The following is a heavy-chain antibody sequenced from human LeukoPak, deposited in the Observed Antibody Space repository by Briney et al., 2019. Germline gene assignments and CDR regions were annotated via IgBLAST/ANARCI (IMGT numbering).Heavy chain of an antibody. Sequence: PSETLSLPCTVSGGSISSYYWSWIRQPPGKGLEWIGYIYYSGRNNYNPSLKSRVTISVDTSKNQFSLKLSSVTAADTAVYYCASRRAQRAFDIWVQGTMVSVSS. CDR1: GGSISSYY. J-gene: IGHJ3*02. CDR2: IYYSGRN. V-gene: IGHV4-59*01. D-gene: IGHD6-25*01. CDR3: ASRRAQRAFDI.